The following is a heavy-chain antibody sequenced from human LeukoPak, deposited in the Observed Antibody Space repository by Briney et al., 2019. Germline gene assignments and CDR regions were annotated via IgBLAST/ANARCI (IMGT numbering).Heavy chain of an antibody. V-gene: IGHV4-34*01. D-gene: IGHD2-2*01. CDR2: INHSGST. J-gene: IGHJ4*02. CDR3: ARDAHLVGYFDY. Sequence: SETLSLTCAVYGGSFSGYYWSWIRQPPGKGLEWIGEINHSGSTNYNPSLKSRVTISIDTSRNQFSLKLSSVTAADTAVYYCARDAHLVGYFDYWGQGSLVTVSS. CDR1: GGSFSGYY.